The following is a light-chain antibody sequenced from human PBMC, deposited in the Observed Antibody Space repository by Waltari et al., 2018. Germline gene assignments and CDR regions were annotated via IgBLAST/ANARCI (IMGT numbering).Light chain of an antibody. CDR3: HSRDASGSGGA. CDR2: DKN. Sequence: TQDPAVSVAMGQPVRITCQGDSLRSYYASWYHQRPGQAPILVMYDKNSRPSGVPDRFSGSSSDDTASLTITGAQAEDEAYYYCHSRDASGSGGAFGGGTKLTVL. V-gene: IGLV3-19*01. CDR1: SLRSYY. J-gene: IGLJ2*01.